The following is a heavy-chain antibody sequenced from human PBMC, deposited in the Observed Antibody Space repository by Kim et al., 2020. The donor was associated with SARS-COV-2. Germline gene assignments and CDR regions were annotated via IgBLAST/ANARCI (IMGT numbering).Heavy chain of an antibody. CDR2: IYSGGSST. V-gene: IGHV3-23*03. Sequence: GGSLRLSCAASGFTFSSYAMSWVRQAPGKGLEWVSVIYSGGSSTYYADSVKGRFTISRDNSKNTLYLQMNSLRAEDTDVYYCAKDESMVRGVPYYYYYGMDVWGQGTTVTVSS. CDR1: GFTFSSYA. J-gene: IGHJ6*02. D-gene: IGHD3-10*01. CDR3: AKDESMVRGVPYYYYYGMDV.